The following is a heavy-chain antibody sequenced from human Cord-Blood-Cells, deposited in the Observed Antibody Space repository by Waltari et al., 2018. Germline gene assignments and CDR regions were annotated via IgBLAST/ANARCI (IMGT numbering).Heavy chain of an antibody. D-gene: IGHD6-6*01. Sequence: QLQLQESGPGLVKPSATLSHTCTVSGGSITSSSYYCGWYRQPPGKGLEWSGSNYYRGSTYYNPSLKSRVTISVDTSKNQFSLKLSSVTAADTAVYYCARHGYSSSSYYFDYWGQGTLVTVSS. V-gene: IGHV4-39*01. CDR3: ARHGYSSSSYYFDY. CDR2: NYYRGST. CDR1: GGSITSSSYY. J-gene: IGHJ4*02.